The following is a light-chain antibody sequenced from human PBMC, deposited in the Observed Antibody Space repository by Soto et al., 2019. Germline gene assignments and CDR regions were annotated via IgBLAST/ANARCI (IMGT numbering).Light chain of an antibody. CDR2: DAS. CDR1: QSVNSD. V-gene: IGKV3-11*01. J-gene: IGKJ4*01. Sequence: EIVLTQSPATLSLSPGERATLSCRASQSVNSDLVWYQQKPGQAPRLLIYDASTRATGIPARFSGSGSGTDSPLTISRLEPEDFAVYYCQQRSNLVTFGGGTKVEIK. CDR3: QQRSNLVT.